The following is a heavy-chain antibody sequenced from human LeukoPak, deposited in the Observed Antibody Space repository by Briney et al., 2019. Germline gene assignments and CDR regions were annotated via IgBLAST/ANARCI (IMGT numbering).Heavy chain of an antibody. CDR2: IYYSGST. CDR3: ARGAVAGKFSY. D-gene: IGHD6-19*01. Sequence: SETLSLTGSVSGGSISSSSYYWGWIRQPPGKGLEWIGSIYYSGSTYYNPSLKSRVTISVDTSKNQFSLKLSSVTAADTAVYYCARGAVAGKFSYWGQGTLVTVSS. CDR1: GGSISSSSYY. V-gene: IGHV4-39*01. J-gene: IGHJ4*02.